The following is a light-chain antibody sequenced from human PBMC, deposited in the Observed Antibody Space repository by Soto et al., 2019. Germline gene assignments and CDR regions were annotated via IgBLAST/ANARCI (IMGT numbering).Light chain of an antibody. CDR3: SSYAGNNNLL. Sequence: QSALTQPPSASGSPGQSVTISCTGTSSDIGDYNSVSWYQQHPGKVPKVMIYEVSKRPSGVPDRFSGSKSGNTASLTVSGLQAEVEADYYCSSYAGNNNLLFGGGTKLTVL. CDR1: SSDIGDYNS. J-gene: IGLJ2*01. CDR2: EVS. V-gene: IGLV2-8*01.